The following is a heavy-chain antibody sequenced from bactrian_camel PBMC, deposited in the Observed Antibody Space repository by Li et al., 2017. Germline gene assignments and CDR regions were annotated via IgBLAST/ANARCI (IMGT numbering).Heavy chain of an antibody. CDR1: GYFYSKNV. Sequence: HVQLVESGGGSVQAGGSLRLSCVASGYFYSKNVMAWFRQAPGKEREGVAGIDSEGRGSTSYAASVKGRFTISKDNAKDSVYLQMNNLKPEDTAEYYCAAIYGSRCRGSAYWGQGTQVTVS. CDR2: IDSEGRGST. CDR3: AAIYGSRCRGSAY. J-gene: IGHJ4*01. D-gene: IGHD6*01. V-gene: IGHV3S53*01.